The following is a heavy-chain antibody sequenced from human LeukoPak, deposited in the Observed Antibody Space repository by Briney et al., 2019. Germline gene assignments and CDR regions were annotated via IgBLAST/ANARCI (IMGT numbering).Heavy chain of an antibody. D-gene: IGHD2-21*02. J-gene: IGHJ2*01. Sequence: GGSLRLSCAASGFTFSSYWMSWVCQAPGKGLEWVANIKQDGSEKYYVDSVKGRFTISRDNAKNSLYLQMNSLRAEDTAVYYCEKVAVVSGYWYFDLWGRGTLVTVSS. CDR1: GFTFSSYW. V-gene: IGHV3-7*05. CDR2: IKQDGSEK. CDR3: EKVAVVSGYWYFDL.